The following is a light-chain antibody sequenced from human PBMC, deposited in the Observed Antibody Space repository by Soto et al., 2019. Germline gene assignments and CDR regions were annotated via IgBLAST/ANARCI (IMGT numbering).Light chain of an antibody. CDR1: SSNIGASLD. Sequence: QSVLTQPPPVSGAPGQRVTISCTGSSSNIGASLDVHWYQQLPGTAPKLLIYDNTNRPSGVPGRFSGSKSGTSASLAITGLQAEDEADYYCQSYDTSLSGYVFGTGTKVTVL. CDR2: DNT. J-gene: IGLJ1*01. CDR3: QSYDTSLSGYV. V-gene: IGLV1-40*01.